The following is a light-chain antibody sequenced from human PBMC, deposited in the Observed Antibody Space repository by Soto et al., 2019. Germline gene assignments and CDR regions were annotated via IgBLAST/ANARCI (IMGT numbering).Light chain of an antibody. V-gene: IGKV1-39*01. CDR3: QQSYSMPYT. Sequence: DIQMTQSPSSLSASVGDRVTITCRASQSISNYLNWYQQKPGRAPKLLIYTASSLQSGVTSRFTGSGSGTDFTLTISSLQPGDFATYYCQQSYSMPYTFGQGTELEIK. CDR1: QSISNY. CDR2: TAS. J-gene: IGKJ2*01.